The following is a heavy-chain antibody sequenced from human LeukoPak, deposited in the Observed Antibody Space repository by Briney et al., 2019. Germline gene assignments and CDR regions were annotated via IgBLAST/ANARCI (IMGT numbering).Heavy chain of an antibody. CDR3: GRDSSDGPTFEI. CDR2: IYYSGST. Sequence: SETLSLTCTVSGGSISSYYWSWIRQPPGKGVEWIGYIYYSGSTNYNPSLKSRDTISVDTSKNQFSLKVRSVTAADTAVYYCGRDSSDGPTFEIWGQGTMVTVSS. V-gene: IGHV4-59*12. J-gene: IGHJ3*02. CDR1: GGSISSYY.